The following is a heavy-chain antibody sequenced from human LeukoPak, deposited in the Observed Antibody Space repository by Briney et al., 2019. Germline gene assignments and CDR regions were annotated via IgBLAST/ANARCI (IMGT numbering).Heavy chain of an antibody. V-gene: IGHV3-7*03. CDR2: IKQDGSEK. J-gene: IGHJ5*02. Sequence: PGGSLRLSCAASEFTFSSYWMSWVRQAPGKGLEWVANIKQDGSEKYYVDSVKGRFTISRDNSKNTLYLQMNSLRAEDTAVYYCAKASGYGRLDNWFDPWGQGTLDTVSS. D-gene: IGHD2-15*01. CDR3: AKASGYGRLDNWFDP. CDR1: EFTFSSYW.